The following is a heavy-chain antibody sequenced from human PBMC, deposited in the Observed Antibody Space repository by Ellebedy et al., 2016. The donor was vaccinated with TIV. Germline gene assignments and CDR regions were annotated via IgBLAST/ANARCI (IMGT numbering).Heavy chain of an antibody. Sequence: PGGSLRLSCVASGFTFSSYAMCWVRQAPGKGLEWVSTISDSVGNTHFPDSVKGRFTISRDNSKDTLFLQMNRLRAEDTAIYFCARDPVGVGPAFDVWGQGTMVTVSS. CDR2: ISDSVGNT. CDR3: ARDPVGVGPAFDV. CDR1: GFTFSSYA. D-gene: IGHD4-23*01. V-gene: IGHV3-23*01. J-gene: IGHJ3*01.